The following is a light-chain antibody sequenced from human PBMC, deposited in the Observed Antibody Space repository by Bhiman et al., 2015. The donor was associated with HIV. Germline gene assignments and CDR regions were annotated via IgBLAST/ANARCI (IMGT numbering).Light chain of an antibody. CDR1: AVGDKY. V-gene: IGLV3-1*01. CDR2: QDS. Sequence: SYELIQTPSVSVSPGQTATITCSGDAVGDKYASWYQQKPGQSPVLVIYQDSKRPSGIPERFSGSNSGSSATLTISGTQAVDEADYYCQAWDSTAFYVFGTGTKVTVL. CDR3: QAWDSTAFYV. J-gene: IGLJ1*01.